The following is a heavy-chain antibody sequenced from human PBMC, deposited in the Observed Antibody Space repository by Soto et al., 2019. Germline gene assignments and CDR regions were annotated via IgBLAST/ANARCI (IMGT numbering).Heavy chain of an antibody. D-gene: IGHD3-16*01. CDR3: ARDLGGDILGDAFDI. Sequence: EVQLVESGGGLVQPGRSLRLSCAASGFTFDDYAMHWVRQAPGKGLEWVSGISWNSGSIGYADSVKGRFTISRDNAKNSLYLQMNSLRAEDTALYYCARDLGGDILGDAFDIWGQGTMVTVSS. CDR1: GFTFDDYA. J-gene: IGHJ3*02. CDR2: ISWNSGSI. V-gene: IGHV3-9*01.